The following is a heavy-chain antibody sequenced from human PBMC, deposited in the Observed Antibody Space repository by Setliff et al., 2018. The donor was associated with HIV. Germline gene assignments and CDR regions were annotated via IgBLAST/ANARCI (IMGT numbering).Heavy chain of an antibody. V-gene: IGHV4-59*08. J-gene: IGHJ4*02. CDR1: GASITSSY. Sequence: PSETLSLTCTVSGASITSSYWTWIRQSPGRGLAYLGYIYYSGDSNYSPSLKGRLSMSLDASTSQFSLRLNSLTAADTAMYYCARFARDPTDWGRGILVTVSS. CDR3: ARFARDPTD. CDR2: IYYSGDS.